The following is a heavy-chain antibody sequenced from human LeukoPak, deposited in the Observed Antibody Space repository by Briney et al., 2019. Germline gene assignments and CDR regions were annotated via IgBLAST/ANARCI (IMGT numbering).Heavy chain of an antibody. J-gene: IGHJ4*02. CDR3: ARGRTGTDAGYFDY. CDR1: GGSISSYY. D-gene: IGHD1-1*01. V-gene: IGHV4-4*07. Sequence: SETLSLTCTVSGGSISSYYWSWIRQPAGKGLEWIGRIYTSGSTNYNPSPKSRVTMSVDTSKNQFSLKLSSVTAADTAVYYCARGRTGTDAGYFDYWGQGTLVTVSS. CDR2: IYTSGST.